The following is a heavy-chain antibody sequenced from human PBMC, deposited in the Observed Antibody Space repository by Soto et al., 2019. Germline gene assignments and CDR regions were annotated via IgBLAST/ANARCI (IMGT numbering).Heavy chain of an antibody. V-gene: IGHV1-18*01. D-gene: IGHD3-9*01. Sequence: ASVKVSCKASGYTITSYVISWVRQAPGQGLEWMGWISAYNGNTNYAQKLQGRVTMTTDTSTSTAYMELRSLRSDDTAVYYCARVGNKSLYYDILTGYPIPQTPDAFDIWGQGTMVTVSS. CDR2: ISAYNGNT. J-gene: IGHJ3*02. CDR3: ARVGNKSLYYDILTGYPIPQTPDAFDI. CDR1: GYTITSYV.